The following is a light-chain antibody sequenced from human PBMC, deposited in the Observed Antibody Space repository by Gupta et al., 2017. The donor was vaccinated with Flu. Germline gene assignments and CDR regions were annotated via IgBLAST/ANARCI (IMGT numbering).Light chain of an antibody. Sequence: DIQMTQSPSSLSAPVRDRVSIACRASQSISSDLNWYQHKPGKAPKLLIYAASNLQTGVPSRFSGSGSGTDFTLTISSLQPEDFATYFCQQTYSAPQTFGQGTKVEI. CDR1: QSISSD. CDR3: QQTYSAPQT. J-gene: IGKJ1*01. CDR2: AAS. V-gene: IGKV1-39*01.